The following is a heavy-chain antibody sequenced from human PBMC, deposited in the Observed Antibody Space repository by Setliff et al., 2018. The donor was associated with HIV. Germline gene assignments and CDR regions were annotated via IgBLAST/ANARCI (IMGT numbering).Heavy chain of an antibody. CDR3: ARDRRVAMADGTDF. J-gene: IGHJ4*02. Sequence: ASVKVSCKASGYTFTSYGISWVRQAPGQGLEWMGWISTYNGNTNYAQKLQGRVTMTTDTSTTTAYMELRSLKSDDTAVYYCARDRRVAMADGTDFWGQGTLVTVSS. V-gene: IGHV1-18*01. CDR2: ISTYNGNT. CDR1: GYTFTSYG. D-gene: IGHD6-19*01.